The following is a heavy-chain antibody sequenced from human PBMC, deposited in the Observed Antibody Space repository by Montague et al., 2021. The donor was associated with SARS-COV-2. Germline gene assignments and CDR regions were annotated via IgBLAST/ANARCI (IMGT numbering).Heavy chain of an antibody. CDR3: ARESGYSSGWRYYYGMDV. D-gene: IGHD6-19*01. Sequence: TTYNPSLKSRVTMSVDTSKNQFSLNVTSVTAADTAIYYCARESGYSSGWRYYYGMDVWGKGTTVTVSP. CDR2: T. J-gene: IGHJ6*04. V-gene: IGHV4-4*07.